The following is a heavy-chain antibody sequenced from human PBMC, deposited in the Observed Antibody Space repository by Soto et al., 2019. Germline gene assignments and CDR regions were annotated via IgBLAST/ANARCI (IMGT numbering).Heavy chain of an antibody. V-gene: IGHV1-18*01. D-gene: IGHD5-12*01. CDR1: GYTFTSYG. CDR2: ISAYNGNT. J-gene: IGHJ4*02. CDR3: ASDKMATGVLGY. Sequence: ASVKVSCKASGYTFTSYGISWVRQAPGQGLEWMGWISAYNGNTNYAQKLQGRVTMATDTSTSTAYMELRSLRSDDTAVYYCASDKMATGVLGYWGQGTLVTVSS.